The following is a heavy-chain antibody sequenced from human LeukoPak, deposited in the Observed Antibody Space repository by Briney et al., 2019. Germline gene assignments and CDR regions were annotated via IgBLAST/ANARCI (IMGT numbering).Heavy chain of an antibody. CDR1: GFTFSNYA. CDR2: ISGSGGST. CDR3: AKRDPYGSGSYPVDY. J-gene: IGHJ4*02. Sequence: PGGSLRLSCAASGFTFSNYAMTWVRQAPGKGLEWVSAISGSGGSTYYADSVKGRFTISRDNSKNTLYLQMSSLRAEDTAVYYCAKRDPYGSGSYPVDYWGQGTLVTVSS. V-gene: IGHV3-23*01. D-gene: IGHD3-10*01.